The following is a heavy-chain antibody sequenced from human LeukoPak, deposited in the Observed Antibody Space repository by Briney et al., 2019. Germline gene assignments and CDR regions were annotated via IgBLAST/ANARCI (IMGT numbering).Heavy chain of an antibody. V-gene: IGHV1-69*13. Sequence: SVKVSCKASGGTFSSYAISWVRQAPGQGLEWMGGIIPIFGTANYAQKFQGSVTITADESTSTAYMELSSLRSEDTAVYYCARGFGELMWGLYGMDVWGQGTTVTVSS. D-gene: IGHD3-10*01. CDR1: GGTFSSYA. CDR3: ARGFGELMWGLYGMDV. J-gene: IGHJ6*02. CDR2: IIPIFGTA.